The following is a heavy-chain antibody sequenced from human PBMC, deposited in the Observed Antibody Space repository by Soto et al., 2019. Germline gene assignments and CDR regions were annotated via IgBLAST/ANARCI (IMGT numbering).Heavy chain of an antibody. CDR2: ISGSGGST. CDR1: GFTFSSYA. J-gene: IGHJ4*02. V-gene: IGHV3-23*01. D-gene: IGHD3-22*01. CDR3: AKDGNNYDSSGYYSFDY. Sequence: EVQLLESGGGSVQPGGSLRLSCAASGFTFSSYAMSWVRQAPGKGLEWVSAISGSGGSTYYADSVKGRFTISRDNSKNTLYLQMNSLRAEDTAIYYCAKDGNNYDSSGYYSFDYWGQGTLVTVSS.